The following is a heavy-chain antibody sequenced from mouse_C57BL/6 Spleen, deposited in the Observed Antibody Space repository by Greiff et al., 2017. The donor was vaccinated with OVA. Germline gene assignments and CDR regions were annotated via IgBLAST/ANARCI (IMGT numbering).Heavy chain of an antibody. D-gene: IGHD6-1*01. J-gene: IGHJ4*01. CDR1: GYTFTSYW. CDR2: IDPSDSYT. CDR3: ARGAGHYYANDC. V-gene: IGHV1-69*01. Sequence: QVQLQQPGAELVMPGASVKLSCKASGYTFTSYWMHWVKQRPGQGLEWIGEIDPSDSYTNYNPKFKDKSTLTVDKSSGTAYMQLSSLTSEDSAVYYCARGAGHYYANDCWGEGTSVTVAS.